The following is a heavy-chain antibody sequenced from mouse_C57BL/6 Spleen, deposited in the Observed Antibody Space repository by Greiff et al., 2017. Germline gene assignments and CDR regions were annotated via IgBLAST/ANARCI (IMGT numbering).Heavy chain of an antibody. Sequence: VQLQQSGPELVKPGASVKIPCKASGYTFTDYNMDWVKQSHGKSLEWIGDINPNNGGTIYNQKFKGKATLTVDKSSSTAYMELRSLTSEDTAVYYCARWGLRQYLFAYWGQGTLVTVSA. J-gene: IGHJ3*01. CDR1: GYTFTDYN. V-gene: IGHV1-18*01. CDR3: ARWGLRQYLFAY. D-gene: IGHD2-4*01. CDR2: INPNNGGT.